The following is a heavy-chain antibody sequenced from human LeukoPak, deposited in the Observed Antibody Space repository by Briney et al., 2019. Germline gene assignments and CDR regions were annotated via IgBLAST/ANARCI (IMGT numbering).Heavy chain of an antibody. CDR3: TREPSSAAFDY. D-gene: IGHD6-13*01. CDR2: IYPAGDT. V-gene: IGHV3-53*01. J-gene: IGHJ4*02. Sequence: GGSLRLSCAASGFIVRKNYMSWVRQAPGKGLEWVSVIYPAGDTYYGDSVKGRFTISRDNSKNTLNLQMNSLRAEDAAVYYCTREPSSAAFDYWGQGTLVTVSS. CDR1: GFIVRKNY.